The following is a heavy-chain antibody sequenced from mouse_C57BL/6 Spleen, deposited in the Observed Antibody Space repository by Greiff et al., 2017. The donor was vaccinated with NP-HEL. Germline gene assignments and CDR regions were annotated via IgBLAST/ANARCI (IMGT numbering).Heavy chain of an antibody. D-gene: IGHD1-1*01. Sequence: VQLKESGPELVKPGASVKISCKASGYSFTGYYMNWVKQSPEKSLEWIGEINPSTGGTTYNQKFKAKATLTVDKSSSTAYMQLKSLTSEDSAVYYCARKDYYGSSPDYWGQGTTLTVSS. V-gene: IGHV1-42*01. CDR1: GYSFTGYY. J-gene: IGHJ2*01. CDR2: INPSTGGT. CDR3: ARKDYYGSSPDY.